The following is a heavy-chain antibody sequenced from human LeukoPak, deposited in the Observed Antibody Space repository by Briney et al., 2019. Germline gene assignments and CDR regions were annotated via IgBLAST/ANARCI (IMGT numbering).Heavy chain of an antibody. CDR2: INQDEGHK. CDR3: ASLLTPYHGSGGGGMDV. J-gene: IGHJ6*02. V-gene: IGHV3-7*02. D-gene: IGHD3-10*01. CDR1: GFTFSTSW. Sequence: PGGSLRLSCEVSGFTFSTSWMSWVRQAPGQGLEWVANINQDEGHKDYVDSVKGRFTISRDNAKDTLYLQMTSLRVEDTAVYSCASLLTPYHGSGGGGMDVWGQGTTVTVSS.